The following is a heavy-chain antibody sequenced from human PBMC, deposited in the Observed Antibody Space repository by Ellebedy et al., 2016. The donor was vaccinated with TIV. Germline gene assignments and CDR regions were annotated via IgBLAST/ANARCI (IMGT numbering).Heavy chain of an antibody. CDR1: GYSFTNYW. CDR2: IYPADSDT. J-gene: IGHJ6*02. D-gene: IGHD3-3*01. V-gene: IGHV5-51*01. CDR3: ARHESAGILKKATYDDFWSDLYYYYYGMDV. Sequence: GESLKISCKGSGYSFTNYWIGWVRQMPGKGLEWMAIIYPADSDTRYSPSFQGQVTISVDKSISTSYLQWSSLKASDTAIYYCARHESAGILKKATYDDFWSDLYYYYYGMDVWGQGTTVTVSS.